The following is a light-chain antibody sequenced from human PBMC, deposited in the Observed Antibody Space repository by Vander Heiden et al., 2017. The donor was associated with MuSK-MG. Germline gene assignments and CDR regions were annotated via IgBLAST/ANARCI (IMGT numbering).Light chain of an antibody. CDR3: NRSLPLAIT. CDR1: QSLLNNDGKTY. Sequence: DIVMTQSPLSLSVTPGQPASISCKSSQSLLNNDGKTYLYWYLQKPGQPPQLLIYEVSNRFSPVADRFSGTGSGTDFTLKISRVEAEDVGVYYCNRSLPLAITFGQGTLLEIK. J-gene: IGKJ5*01. V-gene: IGKV2D-29*01. CDR2: EVS.